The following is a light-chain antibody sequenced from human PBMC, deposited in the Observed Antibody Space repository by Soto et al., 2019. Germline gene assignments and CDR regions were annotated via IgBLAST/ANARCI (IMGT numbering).Light chain of an antibody. V-gene: IGKV3-15*01. CDR2: GAS. Sequence: EIVMTQSPATLSVSPGERATLSCRASQSVSSNLAWYQQKPGQAPRLLIYGASTRATGIPARFSGSGSGTEFTITISSLQSEDFAVYYCQQYNNWPPLTFGGGTKVVIK. CDR3: QQYNNWPPLT. J-gene: IGKJ4*01. CDR1: QSVSSN.